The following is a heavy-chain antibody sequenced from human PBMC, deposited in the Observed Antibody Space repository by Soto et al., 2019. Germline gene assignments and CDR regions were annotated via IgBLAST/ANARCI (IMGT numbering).Heavy chain of an antibody. J-gene: IGHJ4*02. CDR3: AREDFWSGYLPGY. V-gene: IGHV3-74*01. CDR1: GFTFSSYW. Sequence: RRLSCAASGFTFSSYWMHWVRQAPGKGLVWVSRINSDGSSTSYADSVKGRFTISRDNAKNTLYLQMNSLRAEDTAVYYCAREDFWSGYLPGYWGQGTLVTVSS. D-gene: IGHD3-3*01. CDR2: INSDGSST.